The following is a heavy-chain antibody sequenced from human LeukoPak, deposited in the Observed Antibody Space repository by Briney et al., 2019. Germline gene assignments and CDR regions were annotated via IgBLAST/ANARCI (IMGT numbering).Heavy chain of an antibody. J-gene: IGHJ4*02. CDR2: IKEDGSET. Sequence: GGSLRLSCIASGXTFSTYWMSWVRQAPGGGLECVANIKEDGSETYYVGSVKGRFTISRDNAKISLYLQMNSLRAEDTAVYYCASQFWWAAVAGTTLDYWGQGTLVTVSS. CDR3: ASQFWWAAVAGTTLDY. D-gene: IGHD6-19*01. V-gene: IGHV3-7*05. CDR1: GXTFSTYW.